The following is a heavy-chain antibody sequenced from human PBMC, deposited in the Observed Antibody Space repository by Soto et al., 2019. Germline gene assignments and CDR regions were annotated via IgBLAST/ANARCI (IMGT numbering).Heavy chain of an antibody. D-gene: IGHD2-15*01. CDR2: MSAYNGNT. CDR3: AREGGRIFCSGGSCYQGWFDP. V-gene: IGHV1-18*01. CDR1: GYTFTSYG. Sequence: QVQLVQSGAEVKKPGASVKVSCKASGYTFTSYGISWMRQAPGQGLEWMGWMSAYNGNTNYAQKLQGRVTMTTDTSTSTAYMELRSLRSDDTAVYYCAREGGRIFCSGGSCYQGWFDPWDQGTLVTVSS. J-gene: IGHJ5*02.